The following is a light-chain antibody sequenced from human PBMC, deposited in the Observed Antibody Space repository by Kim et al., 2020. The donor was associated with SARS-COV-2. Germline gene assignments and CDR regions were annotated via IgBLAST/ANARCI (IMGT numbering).Light chain of an antibody. CDR2: DAS. CDR3: QQYNSYPWT. J-gene: IGKJ1*01. Sequence: ASVGDRVTIPCRASQSISSWLAWYQQKPGKAPKLLIYDASRLESGVPSRFSGSGSGTEFTLTISSLQPDDFATYYCQQYNSYPWTFGQGTKVDIK. CDR1: QSISSW. V-gene: IGKV1-5*01.